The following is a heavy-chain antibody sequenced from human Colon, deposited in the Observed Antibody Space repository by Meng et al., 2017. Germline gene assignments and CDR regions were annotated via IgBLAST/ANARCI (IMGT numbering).Heavy chain of an antibody. CDR3: AREWRHYYGAGSFDY. J-gene: IGHJ4*02. V-gene: IGHV4-30-4*01. CDR1: GGFLNSDDHY. Sequence: QVQLQESGPGLVKPSQTAYLTCTVSGGFLNSDDHYWSWIRQSPGGGLEWIGRLSYSGNPFYNPSLRSRVAISADTSKSQFSLYLRSVTAADTAVYYCAREWRHYYGAGSFDYWGQGALVTVSS. D-gene: IGHD3-10*01. CDR2: LSYSGNP.